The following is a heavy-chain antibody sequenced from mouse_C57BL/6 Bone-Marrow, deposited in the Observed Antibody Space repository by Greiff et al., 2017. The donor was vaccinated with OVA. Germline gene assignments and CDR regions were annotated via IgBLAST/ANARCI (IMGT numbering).Heavy chain of an antibody. J-gene: IGHJ4*01. CDR3: AKGPYDYDGLGYAMDY. V-gene: IGHV1-7*01. D-gene: IGHD2-4*01. Sequence: QLQQSGAELAKPGASVKLSCKASGYTFTSYWMHWVKQRPGQGLEWIGYINPSSGYTKYNQKFKDKATLTADKSSSTAYMQLSSLTYEDSAVYYCAKGPYDYDGLGYAMDYWGQGTSVTVSS. CDR1: GYTFTSYW. CDR2: INPSSGYT.